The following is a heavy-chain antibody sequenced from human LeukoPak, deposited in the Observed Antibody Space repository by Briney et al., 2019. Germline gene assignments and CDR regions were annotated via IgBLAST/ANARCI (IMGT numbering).Heavy chain of an antibody. Sequence: PGGSLRLSCAASGFTFSSYGMHWVRQAPGKGLEWVAVISYDGSNKYYADSVKGRFTISRDNSKNTLYLQMNSLRAEDTAVYYCAKERIVVVTATGFDYWGQGALVTVSS. J-gene: IGHJ4*02. V-gene: IGHV3-30*18. CDR2: ISYDGSNK. CDR3: AKERIVVVTATGFDY. CDR1: GFTFSSYG. D-gene: IGHD2-21*02.